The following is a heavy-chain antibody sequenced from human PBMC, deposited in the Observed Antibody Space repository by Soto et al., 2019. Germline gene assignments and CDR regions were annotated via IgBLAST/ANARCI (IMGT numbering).Heavy chain of an antibody. CDR3: ARTSYDSSGTAADP. Sequence: PSETLSLTCAVSGGSINHYYWSWIRQHPGKGLEWIGYIYYSGSTYYNPSLKSRVTISVDTSKNQFSLKLSSVTAADTAVYYCARTSYDSSGTAADPWGQGTLVTVSS. CDR2: IYYSGST. J-gene: IGHJ5*02. CDR1: GGSINHYY. D-gene: IGHD3-22*01. V-gene: IGHV4-31*11.